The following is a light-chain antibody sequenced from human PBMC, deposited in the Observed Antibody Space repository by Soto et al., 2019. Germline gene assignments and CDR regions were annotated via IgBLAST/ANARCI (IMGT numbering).Light chain of an antibody. CDR2: GVS. CDR3: QQHGSSPNT. J-gene: IGKJ5*01. Sequence: PGERAPLSCMASQTLTSGYLAWYQQKPGQAPRLLIYGVSTGATGIPDRFSGSGSGTDFTLTISRLEPEDFAVYYCQQHGSSPNTFGQGTRLENK. V-gene: IGKV3-20*01. CDR1: QTLTSGY.